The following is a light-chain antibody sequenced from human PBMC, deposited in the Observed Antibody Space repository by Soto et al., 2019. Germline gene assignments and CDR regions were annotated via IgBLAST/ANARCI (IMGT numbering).Light chain of an antibody. J-gene: IGKJ4*01. CDR2: DAS. CDR3: QQFSSYPLT. Sequence: IQMTQSPASLSASVGDRVTITCRASQIISTSVNWYQQKPGKAPKLLIYDASSLESGVPSRFSGSGSGTDFTLTISRLEPEEFAVYYCQQFSSYPLTFGGGTKVDIK. CDR1: QIISTS. V-gene: IGKV1-13*02.